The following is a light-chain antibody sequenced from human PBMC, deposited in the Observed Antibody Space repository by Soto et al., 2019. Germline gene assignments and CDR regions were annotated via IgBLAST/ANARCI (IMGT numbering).Light chain of an antibody. CDR2: GAS. Sequence: EIVLTQSPGTLSLSPGERATLSCRASQSVSTSYLAWYQQKPGQAPRLLIYGASSRATGIPDRFSGSGSGKDFTLTISRLEAEDFEVYYCQQYGSSPWPFGQGTKVEIK. V-gene: IGKV3-20*01. CDR3: QQYGSSPWP. CDR1: QSVSTSY. J-gene: IGKJ1*01.